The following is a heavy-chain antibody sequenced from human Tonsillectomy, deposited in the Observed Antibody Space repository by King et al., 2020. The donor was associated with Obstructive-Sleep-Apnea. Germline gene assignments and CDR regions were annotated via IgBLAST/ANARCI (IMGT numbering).Heavy chain of an antibody. D-gene: IGHD3-10*01. CDR1: GFTFSSYG. Sequence: VQLVESGGGVVQPGRSLRLSCAASGFTFSSYGMHWVRQAPGKGLEWVAVICYDGSNKYYANSVKGRFTISSDNSKNTLYLQMNSLRAEDTAVYYCARDRRGVIDYWGQGTLVTVSS. J-gene: IGHJ4*02. CDR3: ARDRRGVIDY. CDR2: ICYDGSNK. V-gene: IGHV3-33*01.